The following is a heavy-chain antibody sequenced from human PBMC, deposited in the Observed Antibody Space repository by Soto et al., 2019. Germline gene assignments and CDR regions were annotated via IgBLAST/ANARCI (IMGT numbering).Heavy chain of an antibody. CDR3: ARGIPPRYCSSTSCYIPRGFDY. D-gene: IGHD2-2*02. CDR1: GFTFSSYG. Sequence: SVGSLRLSCAASGFTFSSYGMHWVRQAPGKGLEWVAVIWYDGSNKYYADSVKGRFTISRDNSKNTLYLQMNSLRAEDTAVYYCARGIPPRYCSSTSCYIPRGFDYWGQGTLVTVSS. CDR2: IWYDGSNK. J-gene: IGHJ4*02. V-gene: IGHV3-33*01.